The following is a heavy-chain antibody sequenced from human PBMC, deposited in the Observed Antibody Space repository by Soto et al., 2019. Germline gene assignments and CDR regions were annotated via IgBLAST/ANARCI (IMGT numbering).Heavy chain of an antibody. CDR3: AGDSGRSDVVPAAIAARDV. CDR1: GGTFNRYT. CDR2: IIPMFGIA. Sequence: QVQLVQSGAEVKKPGSSVKVSCKGSGGTFNRYTITWVRQAPGQGLEWMGRIIPMFGIASYAQNFQGRVTSTADKSTSDAYRELSSLRSEDTAVYYCAGDSGRSDVVPAAIAARDVWGQGPTVTVSS. V-gene: IGHV1-69*08. J-gene: IGHJ6*02. D-gene: IGHD2-2*01.